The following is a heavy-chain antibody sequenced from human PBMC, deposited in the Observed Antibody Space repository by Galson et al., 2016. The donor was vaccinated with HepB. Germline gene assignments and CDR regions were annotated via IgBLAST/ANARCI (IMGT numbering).Heavy chain of an antibody. D-gene: IGHD3-3*01. CDR2: XDPEXXXR. CDR1: GYSLTEXX. CDR3: AAVVRVFGVLRGFDY. J-gene: IGHJ4*02. V-gene: IGHV1-24*01. Sequence: SVKVSCKVSGYSLTEXXMHXXXQAXXKGLXXMGXXDPEXXXRXXXQKXXGRVTMTEDTSADTAXMEXXXLRSEDTAGYYCAAVVRVFGVLRGFDYLGQGTLXSXSS.